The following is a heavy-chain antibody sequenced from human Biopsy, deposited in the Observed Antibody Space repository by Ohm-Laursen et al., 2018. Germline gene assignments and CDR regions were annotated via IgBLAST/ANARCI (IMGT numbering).Heavy chain of an antibody. J-gene: IGHJ6*02. CDR2: ISGYNGNT. CDR3: ARAKLEPVYYYYGMDV. CDR1: GYTFSNYG. D-gene: IGHD1-1*01. Sequence: SVKVSCKASGYTFSNYGISWVRQAPGQGLEWMGWISGYNGNTNYAQKFQGRVTMTTDTSTSTAYMELTSLRSDDTAVYYCARAKLEPVYYYYGMDVWGQGTTITVSS. V-gene: IGHV1-18*01.